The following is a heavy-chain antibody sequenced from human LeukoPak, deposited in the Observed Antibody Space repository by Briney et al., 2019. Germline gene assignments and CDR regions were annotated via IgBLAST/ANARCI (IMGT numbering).Heavy chain of an antibody. CDR2: ISSSSSYI. J-gene: IGHJ4*02. Sequence: GGSLRLSCAASGFTFSSYSMNWVRQAPGKGLEWVSSISSSSSYIYYADSVKGRFTISRDNAKNSLYLQMNSLRAEDTAVYYCARASPSTKGYRSGGSCQALFDYWGQGTLVTVSS. CDR3: ARASPSTKGYRSGGSCQALFDY. V-gene: IGHV3-21*01. CDR1: GFTFSSYS. D-gene: IGHD2-15*01.